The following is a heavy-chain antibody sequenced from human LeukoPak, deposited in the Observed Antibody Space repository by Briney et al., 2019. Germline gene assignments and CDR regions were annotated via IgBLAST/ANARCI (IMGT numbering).Heavy chain of an antibody. V-gene: IGHV3-30*01. Sequence: GRSLRLSCAASGFTFSSYAMHWVRQAPGKGLEWVAVISYDGSNKYYADSVKGRFTISRDNSKNTLYLQMNSLRAEDTAVYYCARDRTYSSGWYLIDYWGQGTLVTVSS. CDR3: ARDRTYSSGWYLIDY. CDR1: GFTFSSYA. CDR2: ISYDGSNK. J-gene: IGHJ4*02. D-gene: IGHD6-19*01.